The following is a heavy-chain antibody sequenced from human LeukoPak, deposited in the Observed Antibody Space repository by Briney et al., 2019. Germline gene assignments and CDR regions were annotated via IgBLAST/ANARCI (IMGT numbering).Heavy chain of an antibody. Sequence: PGGSLRLSCGASGFQFSSYWMSWVRQAPGKGLEWVANIEHDGSEEHFVDSVKGRFTISKDNAKNSLYLQMNSLRAEDTALYHCARNNGMDVWGQGTTVIVSS. CDR2: IEHDGSEE. V-gene: IGHV3-7*03. CDR3: ARNNGMDV. J-gene: IGHJ6*02. CDR1: GFQFSSYW.